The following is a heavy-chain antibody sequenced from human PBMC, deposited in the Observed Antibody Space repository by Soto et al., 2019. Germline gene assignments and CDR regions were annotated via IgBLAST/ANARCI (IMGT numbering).Heavy chain of an antibody. CDR1: GSTLSNAW. D-gene: IGHD6-19*01. J-gene: IGHJ4*02. V-gene: IGHV3-15*01. Sequence: EVQLVESGGGLVKPGGSLRLSCAGTGSTLSNAWMSWVRQAPGKGLEWVGRIKSKTDGGTTDYAAPVKGRFTISRDDSKNTLYLQMNSLKTEDTAVYYCSTEYSSGPKKYYFDYWGQGTLVTVSS. CDR2: IKSKTDGGTT. CDR3: STEYSSGPKKYYFDY.